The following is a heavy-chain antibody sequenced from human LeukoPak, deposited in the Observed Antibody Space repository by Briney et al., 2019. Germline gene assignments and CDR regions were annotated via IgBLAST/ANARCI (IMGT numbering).Heavy chain of an antibody. V-gene: IGHV3-53*01. J-gene: IGHJ4*02. CDR3: AKDEATSGGGLAS. CDR1: GFSVSGTP. Sequence: PGGSLRLSCAASGFSVSGTPMSWVRQAPGKGLEWVSAMYTGGTTYYADSVQGRFTIYRDNSKNTLYLQMNSLRAEDTAVYYCAKDEATSGGGLASWGQGTLVSVSS. D-gene: IGHD3-16*01. CDR2: MYTGGTT.